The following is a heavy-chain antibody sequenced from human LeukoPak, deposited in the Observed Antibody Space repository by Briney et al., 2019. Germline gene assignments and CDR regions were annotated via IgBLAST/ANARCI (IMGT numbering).Heavy chain of an antibody. V-gene: IGHV3-33*01. Sequence: GGSLRLSCAASGFTFNSYAMHCIWYDGSNKYYADSVKGRLTFSRDNSKNTLYLQMNSLRAEDTAVYYCARAVVGEWLYWFDPWGQGTLVTVSS. J-gene: IGHJ5*02. CDR2: IWYDGSNK. CDR3: ARAVVGEWLYWFDP. D-gene: IGHD3-3*01. CDR1: GFTFNSYA.